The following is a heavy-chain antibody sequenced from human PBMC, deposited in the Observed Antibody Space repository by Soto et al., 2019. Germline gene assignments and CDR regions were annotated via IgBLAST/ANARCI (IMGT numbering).Heavy chain of an antibody. J-gene: IGHJ4*02. CDR1: GGSFSGYY. CDR2: INHSGST. Sequence: QVQLQQWGAGLLKPSETLSLTCAVYGGSFSGYYWSWIRQPPGKGLEWIGEINHSGSTNYNPSLKSRVTISVDTSKNQFYLKLSSVTAADTAVYYCARGRWLRSAFDYWGPGTLVTVSS. V-gene: IGHV4-34*01. D-gene: IGHD5-12*01. CDR3: ARGRWLRSAFDY.